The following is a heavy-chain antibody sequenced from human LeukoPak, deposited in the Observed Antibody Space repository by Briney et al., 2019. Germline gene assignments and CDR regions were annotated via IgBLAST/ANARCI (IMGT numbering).Heavy chain of an antibody. D-gene: IGHD2-2*01. J-gene: IGHJ5*02. V-gene: IGHV4-59*01. CDR1: GGSISSYY. CDR3: ARVRCSSTSCYLNWFDP. Sequence: XETLSLTCTVSGGSISSYYWSWIRQPPGKGLEWIGYIYYSGSTNYNPSLKSRVTISVDTSKNQFSLKLSSVTAADTAVYYCARVRCSSTSCYLNWFDPWGQGTLVTVSS. CDR2: IYYSGST.